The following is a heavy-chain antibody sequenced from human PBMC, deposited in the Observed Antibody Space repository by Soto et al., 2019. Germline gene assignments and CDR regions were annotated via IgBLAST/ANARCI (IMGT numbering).Heavy chain of an antibody. CDR2: ISAYYGST. J-gene: IGHJ4*02. CDR1: GYTFTDFG. CDR3: VRDEEVIRGVVSLAY. Sequence: QVQMVQSGAEVKKPGASVKVSCKASGYTFTDFGLSWVRQAPGQGLEWMGWISAYYGSTNYARKFQGRVTMTRDTLTETVYMELRSLRSDDTAIYYGVRDEEVIRGVVSLAYWGQGTLVSVSS. D-gene: IGHD3-10*01. V-gene: IGHV1-18*04.